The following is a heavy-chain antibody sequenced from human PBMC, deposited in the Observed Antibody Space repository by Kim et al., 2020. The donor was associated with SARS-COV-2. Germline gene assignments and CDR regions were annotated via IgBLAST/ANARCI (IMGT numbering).Heavy chain of an antibody. D-gene: IGHD3-10*01. CDR3: ARYYHGSNWFDP. J-gene: IGHJ5*02. V-gene: IGHV4-39*01. CDR1: GGSISDNTYY. CDR2: IYYSGRT. Sequence: SETLSLTCSVSGGSISDNTYYWGWIRQSPGKGLEWVGHIYYSGRTYYSPSLRSRLTMSVDTSKNEFSLRLSSVTAADTAFYFCARYYHGSNWFDPWGQGTLVTVSS.